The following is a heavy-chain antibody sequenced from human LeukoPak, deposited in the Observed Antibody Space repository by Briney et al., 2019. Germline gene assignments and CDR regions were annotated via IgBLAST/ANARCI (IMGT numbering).Heavy chain of an antibody. V-gene: IGHV3-9*01. J-gene: IGHJ4*02. CDR3: AKDTYSTSLTGFDH. CDR2: ISWNGGSI. CDR1: GFTFDDYA. D-gene: IGHD6-6*01. Sequence: GGSLRLPCAASGFTFDDYAMQWVRQAPGKGLEWVSGISWNGGSIGYADSVKGRFTISRDNAKNSLYLQMNSLRAEDTALYYCAKDTYSTSLTGFDHWGQGTLVTVPS.